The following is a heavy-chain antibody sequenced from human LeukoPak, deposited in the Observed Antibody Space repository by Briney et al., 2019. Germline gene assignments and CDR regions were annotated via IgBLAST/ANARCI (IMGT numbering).Heavy chain of an antibody. CDR2: IYSGGNT. D-gene: IGHD5-18*01. Sequence: PGGSLRLSCAASGFTVSSNFMSWVRQAPGQGLELVSVIYSGGNTYYADSVRGRFTIFRDNSKNTLYLQMNSLRAEDTAVYYCAKGGRNTASDYWGQGTLVTVSS. V-gene: IGHV3-66*01. CDR1: GFTVSSNF. J-gene: IGHJ4*02. CDR3: AKGGRNTASDY.